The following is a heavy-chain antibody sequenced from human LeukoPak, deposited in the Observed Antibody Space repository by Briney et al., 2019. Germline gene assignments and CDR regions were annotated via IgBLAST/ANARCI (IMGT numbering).Heavy chain of an antibody. CDR2: ISSSSSYI. J-gene: IGHJ4*02. D-gene: IGHD3-3*01. V-gene: IGHV3-21*01. CDR3: ASRPLSTRFLEWLLWDYFDY. Sequence: SGGSLRLSCAASGFTFSSYSMNWVRQAPGKGLEWVSSISSSSSYIYYADSVKGRFTISRDNAKNALYLQMNSLRAEDTAVYYCASRPLSTRFLEWLLWDYFDYWGQGTLVTVSS. CDR1: GFTFSSYS.